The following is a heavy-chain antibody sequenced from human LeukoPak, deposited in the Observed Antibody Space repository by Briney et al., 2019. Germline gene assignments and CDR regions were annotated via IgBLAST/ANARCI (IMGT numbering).Heavy chain of an antibody. CDR3: ARSYGSGSPPDAFDI. CDR2: ISSSSSYI. CDR1: GFTFSSYS. Sequence: GGSLRLSCAASGFTFSSYSMNWVRQAPGKGLEWDSSISSSSSYIYYADSVKGRFTISRDNAKNSLYLQMNSLRAEDTAVYYCARSYGSGSPPDAFDIWGQGTMVTVSS. J-gene: IGHJ3*02. D-gene: IGHD3-10*01. V-gene: IGHV3-21*01.